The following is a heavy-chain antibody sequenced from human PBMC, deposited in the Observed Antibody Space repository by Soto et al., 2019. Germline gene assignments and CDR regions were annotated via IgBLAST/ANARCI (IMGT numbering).Heavy chain of an antibody. D-gene: IGHD3-9*01. Sequence: SETLSLTCTVSGGSVNSDTDYWSWIRQPPGQGLEGIGYTSNSGSANYNPSIKSRITITTDTTTNHFSLKLTSVTAAATSVYYGASVHWLSEFDILTGYCSFDQWGQGTLVTVSS. CDR2: TSNSGSA. CDR1: GGSVNSDTDY. CDR3: ASVHWLSEFDILTGYCSFDQ. J-gene: IGHJ4*02. V-gene: IGHV4-61*03.